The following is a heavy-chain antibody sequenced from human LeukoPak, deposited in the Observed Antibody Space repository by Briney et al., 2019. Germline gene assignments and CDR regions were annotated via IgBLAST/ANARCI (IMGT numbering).Heavy chain of an antibody. J-gene: IGHJ4*02. CDR1: GFTFSSYS. CDR2: ISSSSSCI. D-gene: IGHD3-22*01. V-gene: IGHV3-21*01. CDR3: ARGAREYYYDSSGPFDS. Sequence: NAGRSLRPSCAAAGFTFSSYSMSWVRPAPGKGREWVSSISSSSSCIYYADQVKGRFTISRDNAKNSLYLQMNSLRAEDTAVYYCARGAREYYYDSSGPFDSWGQGTLVTVSS.